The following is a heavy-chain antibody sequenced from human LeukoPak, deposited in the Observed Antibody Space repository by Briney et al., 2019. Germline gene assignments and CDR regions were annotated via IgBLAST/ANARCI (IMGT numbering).Heavy chain of an antibody. CDR1: GYKFTSYW. CDR2: IYPGDSDT. Sequence: PGEPLKISCKGSGYKFTSYWIGWVRQMPGKGLDWMGIIYPGDSDTRYSPSFQGQVTISADKSISTAYLQWSSLKASDTAMYYCARRKGCSGGSCSEWDYGMDVWGQGTTVTVSS. J-gene: IGHJ6*02. CDR3: ARRKGCSGGSCSEWDYGMDV. V-gene: IGHV5-51*01. D-gene: IGHD2-15*01.